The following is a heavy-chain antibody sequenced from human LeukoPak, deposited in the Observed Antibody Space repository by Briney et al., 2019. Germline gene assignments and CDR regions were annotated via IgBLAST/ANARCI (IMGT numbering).Heavy chain of an antibody. D-gene: IGHD5-12*01. CDR3: ARGNSGSDY. V-gene: IGHV1-2*02. J-gene: IGHJ4*02. CDR2: IIPNSGDT. CDR1: GYIFNGYY. Sequence: GASVKVSCKASGYIFNGYYIHWVRQAPGQGLEWMGWIIPNSGDTNYPQKFQGRVTMAWDTSISTAYMELSRLKSDDTAVYYCARGNSGSDYWGQGTLVTVSS.